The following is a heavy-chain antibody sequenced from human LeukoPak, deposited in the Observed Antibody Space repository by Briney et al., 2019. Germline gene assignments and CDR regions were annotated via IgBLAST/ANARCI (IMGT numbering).Heavy chain of an antibody. CDR2: IDHSGRT. J-gene: IGHJ4*02. V-gene: IGHV4-34*01. Sequence: SETPSLTCAVFGGSFSGYYWSWIRQSPGKGLEWIGEIDHSGRTNSKSSLKSRVTISVDTSKNQFSLRLSSVTAADTAVYYCARKSIVTAGRKPYDYWDQGTLVTVSS. CDR1: GGSFSGYY. CDR3: ARKSIVTAGRKPYDY. D-gene: IGHD6-13*01.